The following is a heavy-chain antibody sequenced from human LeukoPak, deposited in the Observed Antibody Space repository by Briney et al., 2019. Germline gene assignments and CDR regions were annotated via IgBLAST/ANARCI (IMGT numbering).Heavy chain of an antibody. CDR3: ATRYSGSYLNDYFDY. Sequence: ASVKVSCKASGGTFSSYAISWVRQAPGQGLEWMGGIIPIFGTANYAQKFQGRVTITADESTSTAYMELSSLRSEDTAVYYCATRYSGSYLNDYFDYWGQGTLVTVSS. CDR1: GGTFSSYA. V-gene: IGHV1-69*13. J-gene: IGHJ4*02. CDR2: IIPIFGTA. D-gene: IGHD1-26*01.